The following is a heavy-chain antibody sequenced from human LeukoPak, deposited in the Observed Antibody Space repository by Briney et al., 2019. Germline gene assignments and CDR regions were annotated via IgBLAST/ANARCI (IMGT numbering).Heavy chain of an antibody. D-gene: IGHD3-16*01. Sequence: PGGSLRLSCVASGFIFRSYGIHWVRQAPGKGLEWVTFIHFDGSNEYYADFVKGRFTISRDNSKNTVYLQMNSLRAEDTAVYHCAKDGIMHSNGPPEFDPWGQGTLVSVSS. CDR3: AKDGIMHSNGPPEFDP. J-gene: IGHJ5*02. CDR2: IHFDGSNE. CDR1: GFIFRSYG. V-gene: IGHV3-30*02.